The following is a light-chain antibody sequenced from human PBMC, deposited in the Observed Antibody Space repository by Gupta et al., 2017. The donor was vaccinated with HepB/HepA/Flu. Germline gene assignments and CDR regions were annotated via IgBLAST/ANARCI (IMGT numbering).Light chain of an antibody. V-gene: IGKV2-24*01. CDR1: QSLVHSDGNTY. CDR2: KIS. Sequence: DIMMTQTPLSSPVTLGQPASISCRSSQSLVHSDGNTYLSWLQQRPGQPPRLLIYKISNRFHGVPDRSTGSGAVRDFTLKSSRGEAEDVGIYYCMQYKQFPSFGQGTKLEIK. J-gene: IGKJ2*03. CDR3: MQYKQFPS.